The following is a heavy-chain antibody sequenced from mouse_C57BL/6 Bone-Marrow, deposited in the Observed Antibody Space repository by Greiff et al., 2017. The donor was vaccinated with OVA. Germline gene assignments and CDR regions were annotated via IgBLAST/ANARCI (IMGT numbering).Heavy chain of an antibody. J-gene: IGHJ2*01. CDR2: IDPETGGT. Sequence: QVQLKQSGAELVRPGASVTLSCKASGYTFTDYEMHWVKQTPVHGLEWIGAIDPETGGTAYNQKFKGKAILTADKSSSTAYMELRRLTSEDSAVYYCTRRDSSGYGGFDDWGQGTTLTVSS. CDR3: TRRDSSGYGGFDD. V-gene: IGHV1-15*01. CDR1: GYTFTDYE. D-gene: IGHD3-2*02.